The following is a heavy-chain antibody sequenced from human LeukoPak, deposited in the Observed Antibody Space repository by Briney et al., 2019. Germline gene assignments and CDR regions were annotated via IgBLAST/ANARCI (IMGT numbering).Heavy chain of an antibody. CDR2: ISAYNGNT. J-gene: IGHJ5*02. V-gene: IGHV1-18*01. D-gene: IGHD6-19*01. Sequence: ASVKVSCKASGYTFTSYGISWVRQAPGKGLEWMGWISAYNGNTNYAQKLQGRATMTTDTSTSKAYMELRSLRSDDTAVYYCARDRYSSGWYWFDPWGQGTLVTVSS. CDR3: ARDRYSSGWYWFDP. CDR1: GYTFTSYG.